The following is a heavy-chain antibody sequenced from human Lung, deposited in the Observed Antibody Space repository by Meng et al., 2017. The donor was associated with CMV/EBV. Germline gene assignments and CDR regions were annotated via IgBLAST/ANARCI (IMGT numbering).Heavy chain of an antibody. V-gene: IGHV3-30*02. CDR3: AKDREQWWWGYYGMDI. CDR2: IQYDVSNK. CDR1: GFAFNSNG. Sequence: GGSLRLXCEASGFAFNSNGMHWVRQAPGKGRAWVIFIQYDVSNKYYTDSVKGRFTISRDNSRNTVYVQMNSLRAKDTAVYYCAKDREQWWWGYYGMDIWGQGTTVTVSS. D-gene: IGHD2-15*01. J-gene: IGHJ6*02.